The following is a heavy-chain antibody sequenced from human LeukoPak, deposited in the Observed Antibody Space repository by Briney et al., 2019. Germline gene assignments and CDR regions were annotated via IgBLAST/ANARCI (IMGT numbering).Heavy chain of an antibody. D-gene: IGHD7-27*01. J-gene: IGHJ3*02. V-gene: IGHV3-53*01. CDR3: AKDRANWGSDDAFDI. CDR1: GFTVNSKY. Sequence: GGSLRLSCAASGFTVNSKYMSWVRQAPGKGLEWLSVMYSGGSAYYADSVRGRFTISRDNSKNTLYLQMNSLRAEDTAVYYCAKDRANWGSDDAFDIWGQGTMVTVSS. CDR2: MYSGGSA.